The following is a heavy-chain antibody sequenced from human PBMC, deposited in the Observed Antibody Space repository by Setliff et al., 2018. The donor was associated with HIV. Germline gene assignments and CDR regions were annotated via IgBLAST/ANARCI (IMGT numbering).Heavy chain of an antibody. CDR1: GGSFSGYY. V-gene: IGHV4-34*01. CDR2: INHSGST. J-gene: IGHJ4*02. D-gene: IGHD5-12*01. CDR3: ARESRSMHVAH. Sequence: SETLSLTCAVYGGSFSGYYWSWIRQPPGKGLEWIGEINHSGSTNYNPSLKSRVTISVDTSKNQFSLKLSSVTAADTAVYYCARESRSMHVAHWGQGTLVTVSS.